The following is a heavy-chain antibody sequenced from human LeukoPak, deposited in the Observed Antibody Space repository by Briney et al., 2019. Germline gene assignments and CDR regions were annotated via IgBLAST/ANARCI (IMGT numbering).Heavy chain of an antibody. Sequence: GGSLRLSCAASGLTFSSYAMAWVRQAPGKGLEWVSTINGSGVSTYYGDSVKGRFTISRDNSKNTLYLQMNSLRVEDTAVYYCASQYIKVNYYYHMDVWGTGTTVIVSS. J-gene: IGHJ6*03. D-gene: IGHD5-18*01. CDR1: GLTFSSYA. CDR3: ASQYIKVNYYYHMDV. CDR2: INGSGVST. V-gene: IGHV3-23*01.